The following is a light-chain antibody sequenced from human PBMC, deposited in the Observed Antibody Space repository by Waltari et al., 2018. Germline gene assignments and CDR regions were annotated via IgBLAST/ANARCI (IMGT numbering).Light chain of an antibody. CDR2: DVS. CDR3: SSYTSSSTPLYV. CDR1: SSDVGGYNY. Sequence: QSALTQPASVSGSPGQSITISCTGTSSDVGGYNYVSWYQQHPGKAPKLMIYDVSKRPLGFSNRFSGSKSGNTASLTISGLQAEDEADYYCSSYTSSSTPLYVFGTGTKVTVL. J-gene: IGLJ1*01. V-gene: IGLV2-14*01.